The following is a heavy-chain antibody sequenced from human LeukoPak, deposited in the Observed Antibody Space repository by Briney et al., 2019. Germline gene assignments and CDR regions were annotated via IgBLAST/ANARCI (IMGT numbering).Heavy chain of an antibody. CDR3: ARRAVNYYFDY. CDR1: GGSISSSNYY. V-gene: IGHV4-39*01. D-gene: IGHD4-23*01. J-gene: IGHJ4*02. CDR2: IYYSGST. Sequence: PSETLSLTCTVSGGSISSSNYYWGWIRQPPGKGLGWIGSIYYSGSTYFNPSLKSRVTISVDTSKNQFSLKLTSVTAADTAVYYCARRAVNYYFDYWGQGTLVTVSS.